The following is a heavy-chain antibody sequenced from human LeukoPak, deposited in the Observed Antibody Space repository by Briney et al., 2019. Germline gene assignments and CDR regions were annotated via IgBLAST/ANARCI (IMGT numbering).Heavy chain of an antibody. V-gene: IGHV1-69*13. Sequence: SVKVSCKASGGTSSSYAISWVRQAPGKGLEWMGGIIPIFGTANYAQKFQGRVTITADESTSTAYMELSSLRSEDTAVYYCASPTVTTSYYYGMDVWGKGTTVTVSS. CDR3: ASPTVTTSYYYGMDV. CDR2: IIPIFGTA. D-gene: IGHD4-17*01. J-gene: IGHJ6*04. CDR1: GGTSSSYA.